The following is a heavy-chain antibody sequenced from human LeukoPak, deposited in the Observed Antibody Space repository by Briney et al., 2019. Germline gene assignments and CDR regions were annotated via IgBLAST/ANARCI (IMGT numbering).Heavy chain of an antibody. CDR3: ARGSLWELNFQH. J-gene: IGHJ1*01. D-gene: IGHD1-26*01. CDR1: GGSISSYY. CDR2: IYHSGST. V-gene: IGHV4-59*01. Sequence: PSETLSLTCTVSGGSISSYYWSWVRQPPGKGLEWIGEIYHSGSTNYNPSLKSRVTISVDTSKNQFSLKLSSVTAADTAVYYCARGSLWELNFQHRGQGTLVTVSS.